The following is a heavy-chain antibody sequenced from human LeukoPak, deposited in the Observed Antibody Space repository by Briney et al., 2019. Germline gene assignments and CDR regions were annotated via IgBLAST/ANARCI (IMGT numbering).Heavy chain of an antibody. CDR1: GYTFTGYY. D-gene: IGHD3-9*01. J-gene: IGHJ3*02. Sequence: GASVKVSCKASGYTFTGYYMHWVRQAPGQGLEWMGWIHPNSGGTNYAQKFQGRVTMTRDTSISTAYMELSRLRSDDTAVYYCARVPEYIDWLLPFDIWGQGTMVTVSS. V-gene: IGHV1-2*02. CDR2: IHPNSGGT. CDR3: ARVPEYIDWLLPFDI.